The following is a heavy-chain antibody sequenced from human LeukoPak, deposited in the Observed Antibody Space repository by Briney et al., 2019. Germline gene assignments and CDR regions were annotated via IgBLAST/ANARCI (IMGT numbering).Heavy chain of an antibody. CDR1: GLTFSSYA. V-gene: IGHV3-23*01. J-gene: IGHJ4*02. D-gene: IGHD2-15*01. CDR2: ISDSGGST. CDR3: AHSAFDY. Sequence: GGSLRLSCAASGLTFSSYAMSWVRQAPGKGLEWVSTISDSGGSTYYADSVKGRFTRFRDTSKTTLSLQINSLRAEDTAVYDCAHSAFDYWGQGNLVTVSS.